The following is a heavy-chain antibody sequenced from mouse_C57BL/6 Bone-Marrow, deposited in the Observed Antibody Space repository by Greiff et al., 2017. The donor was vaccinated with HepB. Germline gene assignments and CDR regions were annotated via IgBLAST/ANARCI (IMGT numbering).Heavy chain of an antibody. CDR1: GFNIKDDY. Sequence: LQQSGAELVRPGASVKLSCTASGFNIKDDYMHWVKQRPEQGLEWIGWIDPENGDTEYASKFQGKATITADTSSNTAYLQLSSLTSEDTAVYYCTTPEYYFDYWGQGTTLTVSS. J-gene: IGHJ2*01. V-gene: IGHV14-4*01. CDR2: IDPENGDT. CDR3: TTPEYYFDY.